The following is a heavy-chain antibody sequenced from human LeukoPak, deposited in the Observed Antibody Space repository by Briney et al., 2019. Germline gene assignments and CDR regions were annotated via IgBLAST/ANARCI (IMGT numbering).Heavy chain of an antibody. CDR2: IHHSGST. J-gene: IGHJ6*03. D-gene: IGHD4-23*01. Sequence: PSETLSLTCTVSGYSISSGYYWGWIRQPSGKGLEWIGSIHHSGSTYYNPSLKSRVTKSLDTSKNQFSLKLSSVTAADTAVYYCARGTTVVTPNQYYYYYMDVWGKGTTVTISS. CDR1: GYSISSGYY. CDR3: ARGTTVVTPNQYYYYYMDV. V-gene: IGHV4-38-2*02.